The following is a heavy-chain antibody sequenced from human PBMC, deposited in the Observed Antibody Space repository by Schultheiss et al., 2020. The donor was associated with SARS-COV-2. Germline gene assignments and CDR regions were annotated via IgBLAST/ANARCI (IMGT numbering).Heavy chain of an antibody. CDR2: IYHFGTT. V-gene: IGHV4-38-2*01. CDR1: GYSISSGYY. D-gene: IGHD4-11*01. Sequence: SETLSLTCAVSGYSISSGYYWGWIRQPPGKGLEWIGNIYHFGTTYYNPSPKSRVAISVDTSKNQFSLSLTSVTAADTAIYYCVRNDYSRYNLNQNDAFDIWGQGTVVTVSS. CDR3: VRNDYSRYNLNQNDAFDI. J-gene: IGHJ3*02.